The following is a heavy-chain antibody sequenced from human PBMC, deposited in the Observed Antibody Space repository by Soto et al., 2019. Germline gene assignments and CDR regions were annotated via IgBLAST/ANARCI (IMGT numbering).Heavy chain of an antibody. D-gene: IGHD1-1*01. CDR3: PVPVHLEAVEQ. J-gene: IGHJ3*01. CDR2: FDPEVGEA. V-gene: IGHV1-24*01. Sequence: QVQLVQSGAEEKKPGASVKVSCKVSGFTLTELPMHWVRQAPGKGLEWMGAFDPEVGEAVYAQIFQGRFILTEDTNINTANMELNSLESEDTAVYFCPVPVHLEAVEQWGHETMVKVSS. CDR1: GFTLTELP.